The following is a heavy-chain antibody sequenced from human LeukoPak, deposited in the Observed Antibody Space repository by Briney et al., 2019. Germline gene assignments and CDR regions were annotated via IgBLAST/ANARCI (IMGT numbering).Heavy chain of an antibody. CDR2: IYHSGST. CDR3: ATQWYYYGSGSYGIPFDY. V-gene: IGHV4-4*02. CDR1: GGSISSSNW. D-gene: IGHD3-10*01. Sequence: SGTLSLTCAVSGGSISSSNWWSWVRQPPGKGLEWIGEIYHSGSTNYNPSLKSRVTISVDKSKNQFSLKLSSVTAADTAVYYCATQWYYYGSGSYGIPFDYWGQGTLVTVSS. J-gene: IGHJ4*02.